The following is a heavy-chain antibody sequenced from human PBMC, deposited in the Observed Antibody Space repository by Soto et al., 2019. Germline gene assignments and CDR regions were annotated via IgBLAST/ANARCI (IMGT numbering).Heavy chain of an antibody. Sequence: QVPLVESGGGVVQPGKSLRLSCAASGSTFSSYGMHWVRQAPGKGLEWVALIWYDGSNKDYATSVKGRFTISRDNVQNNLYPQKTGLRAEETAVYYCGGWEGTGRGFDYWGQGTLVTVSS. CDR3: GGWEGTGRGFDY. CDR1: GSTFSSYG. CDR2: IWYDGSNK. V-gene: IGHV3-33*01. J-gene: IGHJ4*02. D-gene: IGHD3-10*01.